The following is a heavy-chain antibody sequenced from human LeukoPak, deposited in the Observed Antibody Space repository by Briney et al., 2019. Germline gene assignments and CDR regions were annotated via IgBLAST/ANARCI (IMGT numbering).Heavy chain of an antibody. CDR2: IYHSGST. V-gene: IGHV4-30-2*01. Sequence: SETLSLTCAVPGGSISSGGYSWSWIRQPPGKGLEWIGYIYHSGSTYYNPSLKSRVTISVDRSKNQFSLELSSVTAADTAVYYCARVRGATRANAFDIWGQGTMVTVSS. D-gene: IGHD1-26*01. CDR3: ARVRGATRANAFDI. CDR1: GGSISSGGYS. J-gene: IGHJ3*02.